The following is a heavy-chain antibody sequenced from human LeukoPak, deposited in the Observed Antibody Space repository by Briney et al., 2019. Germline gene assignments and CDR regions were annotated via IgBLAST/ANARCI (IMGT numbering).Heavy chain of an antibody. V-gene: IGHV3-53*01. CDR1: GFTVSSNY. D-gene: IGHD3-22*01. CDR3: AREYYDNSGGEDAFDI. CDR2: IYSGGST. Sequence: GESLRLSCAAFGFTVSSNYMNWVRQAQGKGLEWVSVIYSGGSTFYADSVEGRFTISRDNSNNTLYLQMNSLRAEDTAMYYCAREYYDNSGGEDAFDIWGPGTMVTVSS. J-gene: IGHJ3*02.